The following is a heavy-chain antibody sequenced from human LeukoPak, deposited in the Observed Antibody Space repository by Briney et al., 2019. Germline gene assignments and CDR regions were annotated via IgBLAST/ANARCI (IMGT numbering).Heavy chain of an antibody. J-gene: IGHJ4*02. CDR1: GYSISSGYC. CDR3: ARTPLGYSYAIDY. D-gene: IGHD5-18*01. Sequence: SETLSLTCAVSGYSISSGYCWGWIRQPPGKGLEWIGSIYHSGSTYYNPSLKSRVTISVDTSKNQFSLKLSSVTAADTAVYYCARTPLGYSYAIDYWGQGTLVTVSP. V-gene: IGHV4-38-2*01. CDR2: IYHSGST.